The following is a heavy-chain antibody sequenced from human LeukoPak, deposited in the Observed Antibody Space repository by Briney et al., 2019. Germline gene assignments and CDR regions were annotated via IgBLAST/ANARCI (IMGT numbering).Heavy chain of an antibody. CDR3: ARGRITIFGVVMGFDI. V-gene: IGHV1-69*02. D-gene: IGHD3-3*01. Sequence: GSSVKVSCQASGGTFSSYTISWVRQAPGQGLEWMGRIIPILGIANYAQKFQGRVTITADKSTSTAYMELSSLRSEDTAVYYCARGRITIFGVVMGFDIWGQGTMVTVSS. CDR2: IIPILGIA. J-gene: IGHJ3*02. CDR1: GGTFSSYT.